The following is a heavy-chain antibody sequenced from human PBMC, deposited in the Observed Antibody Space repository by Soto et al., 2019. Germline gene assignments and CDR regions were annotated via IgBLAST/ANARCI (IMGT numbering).Heavy chain of an antibody. CDR3: AKDPIAVAGTFDGMDV. CDR2: ISWNSGNI. Sequence: EVQLVESGGGLVQPGRSLRLSCAASGFTFDDYAMHWVRQAPGKGVEWVSGISWNSGNIGYADSVKGRFTISRDNAKNSLYLQMNSLRAEDTALYYCAKDPIAVAGTFDGMDVWGQGTTVTVSS. J-gene: IGHJ6*02. D-gene: IGHD6-19*01. V-gene: IGHV3-9*01. CDR1: GFTFDDYA.